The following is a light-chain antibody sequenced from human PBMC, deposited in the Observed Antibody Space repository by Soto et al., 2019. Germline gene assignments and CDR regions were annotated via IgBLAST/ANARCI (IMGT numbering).Light chain of an antibody. J-gene: IGKJ1*01. Sequence: EIVMTQSPATLSVSPGERATLSCRASQSVSSNLAWYQQKPGQAPRLLIYGASTRATGIPARFSGSGSGTEFTLTISSLQSEDFAVYYCQQDNNWPRTFGQGN. CDR2: GAS. CDR1: QSVSSN. CDR3: QQDNNWPRT. V-gene: IGKV3-15*01.